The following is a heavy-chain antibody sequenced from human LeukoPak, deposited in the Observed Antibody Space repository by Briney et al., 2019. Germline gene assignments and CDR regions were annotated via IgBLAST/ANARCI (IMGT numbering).Heavy chain of an antibody. D-gene: IGHD6-13*01. CDR1: GGSISSYY. J-gene: IGHJ6*03. V-gene: IGHV4-4*09. CDR2: IYTSGST. CDR3: ARLAAAGDYYYYYYMDV. Sequence: SETLSLTCTVSGGSISSYYWSWIRQPPGKGLEWIGYIYTSGSTNYNPSLKSRVTISVDTSKNQFSLKLSSVTAADTAVYYCARLAAAGDYYYYYYMDVWSKGATVTVSS.